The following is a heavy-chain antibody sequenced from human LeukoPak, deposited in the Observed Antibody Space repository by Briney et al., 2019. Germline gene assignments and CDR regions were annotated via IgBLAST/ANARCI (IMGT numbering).Heavy chain of an antibody. CDR2: ISSSSSYI. J-gene: IGHJ6*02. Sequence: PGGSLRLSCAASGFTFSSYAMHWVRQAPGKGLEWVSSISSSSSYIYYADSVKGRFTISRDNAKNSLYLQMSSLRAEDTAVYYCAREDCSSTSCYCTGCYYGMDVWGQGTTVTVSS. D-gene: IGHD2-2*01. CDR3: AREDCSSTSCYCTGCYYGMDV. CDR1: GFTFSSYA. V-gene: IGHV3-21*01.